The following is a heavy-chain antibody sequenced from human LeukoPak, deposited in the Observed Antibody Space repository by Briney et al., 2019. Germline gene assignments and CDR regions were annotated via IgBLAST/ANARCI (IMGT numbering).Heavy chain of an antibody. V-gene: IGHV1-69*13. CDR3: ARLGVRTIVDY. D-gene: IGHD1-14*01. CDR1: GGTFNSYA. Sequence: SVKVSCKASGGTFNSYAISWVRQAPGQGLEWMGGIIPIFGTANYAQKFRGRVTITADESTSTAYMELSSLRSEDTAVYYCARLGVRTIVDYWGQGTLVTVSS. J-gene: IGHJ4*02. CDR2: IIPIFGTA.